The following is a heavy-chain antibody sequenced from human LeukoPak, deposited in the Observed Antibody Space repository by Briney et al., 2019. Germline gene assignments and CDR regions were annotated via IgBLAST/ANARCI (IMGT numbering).Heavy chain of an antibody. CDR3: ARHTRIVVVPAGMNGVIQH. J-gene: IGHJ1*01. D-gene: IGHD2-2*01. CDR2: IYYSGST. Sequence: SETLSLTCTVSGGSISRSSYYWGWIRQPPGKGLEWIGSIYYSGSTYYNPCLKSRVTISVDTSKNQFSLKLSSVTAADTAVYYCARHTRIVVVPAGMNGVIQHWGQGTLVTVSS. V-gene: IGHV4-39*01. CDR1: GGSISRSSYY.